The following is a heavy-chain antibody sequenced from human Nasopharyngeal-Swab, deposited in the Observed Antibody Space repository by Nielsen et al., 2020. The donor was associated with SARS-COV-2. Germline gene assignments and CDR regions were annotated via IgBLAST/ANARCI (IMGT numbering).Heavy chain of an antibody. CDR1: GGSFSAYY. V-gene: IGHV4-34*01. Sequence: SETLSLTCAVYGGSFSAYYWSWIRQPPGKGLEWIGEINHSGSTNYNPSPKSRVTISVDTSKRQFSLNLTSVTAADTAVYYCARSYYYDSLVGGWGQGTLVTVSS. CDR3: ARSYYYDSLVGG. D-gene: IGHD3-22*01. J-gene: IGHJ4*02. CDR2: INHSGST.